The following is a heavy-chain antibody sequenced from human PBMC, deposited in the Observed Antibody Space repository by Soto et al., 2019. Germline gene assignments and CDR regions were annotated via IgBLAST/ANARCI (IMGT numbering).Heavy chain of an antibody. CDR3: ARRYYYDSSGFDY. CDR2: IYYSGST. Sequence: SETLSLTCTVSGGSISSSSYYWGWIRQPPGKGLEWIGSIYYSGSTYYNPSLKSRVTISVDTSKNQFSLKPSSVTAADTAVYYCARRYYYDSSGFDYWGQGTLVTVSS. D-gene: IGHD3-22*01. J-gene: IGHJ4*02. V-gene: IGHV4-39*01. CDR1: GGSISSSSYY.